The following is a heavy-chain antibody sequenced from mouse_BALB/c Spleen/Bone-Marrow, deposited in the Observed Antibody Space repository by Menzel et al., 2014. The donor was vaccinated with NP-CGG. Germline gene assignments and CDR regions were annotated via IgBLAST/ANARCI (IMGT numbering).Heavy chain of an antibody. D-gene: IGHD2-14*01. CDR3: AKNGGYDGWFSY. V-gene: IGHV2-5-1*01. J-gene: IGHJ3*01. CDR1: GFSLTSYG. CDR2: IWRGGST. Sequence: QGHVKQSGPSLVQPSQSLSITCTVSGFSLTSYGVHWVRQSPGKGLEWLGVIWRGGSTDYNAAFMSRLSITKDNSKSQVFFKMNRLQADDTAIYYCAKNGGYDGWFSYWGQGPLITASA.